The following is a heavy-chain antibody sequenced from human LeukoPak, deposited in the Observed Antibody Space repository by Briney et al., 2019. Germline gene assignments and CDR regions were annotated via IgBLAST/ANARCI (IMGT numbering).Heavy chain of an antibody. Sequence: ASVKVCCKASGYTFTSYGISWVRQAPGQGLEWMGWISAYNGNTNYAQKLQGRVTMTTDTSTTTAYMELRSLRSDDTAVYDCASDGDILTGTGWLDPWRQATLVTVSS. V-gene: IGHV1-18*01. CDR3: ASDGDILTGTGWLDP. J-gene: IGHJ5*02. CDR2: ISAYNGNT. D-gene: IGHD3-9*01. CDR1: GYTFTSYG.